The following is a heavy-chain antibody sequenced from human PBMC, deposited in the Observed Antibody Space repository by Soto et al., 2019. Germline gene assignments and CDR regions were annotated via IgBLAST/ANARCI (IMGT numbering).Heavy chain of an antibody. Sequence: GGSLRLSCAASGFTFSSYAMSWVRQAPGKGLEWVSGISGSGGSTCYADSVKGRFTISRDNSKNTLYLQMNSLRAEDTAAYYCARDIYGPDYWGQGTLVTVSS. CDR2: ISGSGGST. J-gene: IGHJ4*02. D-gene: IGHD3-16*01. CDR1: GFTFSSYA. CDR3: ARDIYGPDY. V-gene: IGHV3-23*01.